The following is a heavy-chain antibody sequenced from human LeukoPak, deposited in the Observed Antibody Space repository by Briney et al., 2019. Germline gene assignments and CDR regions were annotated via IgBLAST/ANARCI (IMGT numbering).Heavy chain of an antibody. Sequence: GGSLRLSCAASGFTFRNYGMSWVRQAPGKGLEWVSGISGSGGSTYYADSVKGRFTISRDNSKNTLYLQMSSLRAEDTAVYYCTGHHQAYSRTYWGQGTLVTVSS. CDR1: GFTFRNYG. V-gene: IGHV3-23*01. CDR2: ISGSGGST. D-gene: IGHD4-11*01. CDR3: TGHHQAYSRTY. J-gene: IGHJ4*02.